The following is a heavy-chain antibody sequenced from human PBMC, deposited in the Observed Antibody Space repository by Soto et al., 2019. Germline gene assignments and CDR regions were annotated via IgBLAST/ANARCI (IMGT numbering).Heavy chain of an antibody. CDR2: IIPIFGTA. CDR3: ARDGRITMVRGVMDVNYHYYGMHV. D-gene: IGHD3-10*01. CDR1: GGTFSSYA. V-gene: IGHV1-69*13. Sequence: SVKVSCKASGGTFSSYAISWVRQAPGQGLEWMGGIIPIFGTANYAQKFQGRVTITADESTSTAYMELSSLRSEDTAVYYCARDGRITMVRGVMDVNYHYYGMHVPCQGTTVTVSS. J-gene: IGHJ6*02.